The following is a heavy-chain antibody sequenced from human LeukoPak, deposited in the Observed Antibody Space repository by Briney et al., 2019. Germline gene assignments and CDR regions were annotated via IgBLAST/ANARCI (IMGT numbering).Heavy chain of an antibody. D-gene: IGHD6-19*01. CDR2: IYYSGST. CDR1: GGSISGYY. Sequence: SETLSLTCTVSGGSISGYYWNWIRQPPGKGLEWIGYIYYSGSTNYNPSLKSRVTISVDTSKNQFSLKLSSVTAADTAVYYCARVGAVAGQKYYFDYWGQGTLVTVSS. CDR3: ARVGAVAGQKYYFDY. J-gene: IGHJ4*02. V-gene: IGHV4-59*01.